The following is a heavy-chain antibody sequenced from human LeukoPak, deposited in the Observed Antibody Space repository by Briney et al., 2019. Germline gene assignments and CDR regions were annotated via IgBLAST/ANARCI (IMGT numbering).Heavy chain of an antibody. CDR3: AKDGGGVRYFGWLSVGHYFDY. J-gene: IGHJ4*02. CDR1: GFTFSSYG. Sequence: GGSLRLSCAASGFTFSSYGMHWVRQAPGKGLEWVAVISYDGSNKYYADSVKGRFTISRDNSKNTLYLQMNSLRAEDTAVYYCAKDGGGVRYFGWLSVGHYFDYWGQGTLVTVSS. CDR2: ISYDGSNK. V-gene: IGHV3-30*18. D-gene: IGHD3-9*01.